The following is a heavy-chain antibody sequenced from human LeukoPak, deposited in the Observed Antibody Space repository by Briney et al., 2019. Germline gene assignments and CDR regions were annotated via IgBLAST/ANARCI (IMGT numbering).Heavy chain of an antibody. D-gene: IGHD3-22*01. J-gene: IGHJ5*02. CDR3: ARGHESGGYYR. V-gene: IGHV3-66*02. Sequence: PGGSLRLSCAASGVTSNYFTWVRQAPGKGLEWVSVIYNGGTTYYADSVKGRFTISRDNSKSTLFVYLQMNSLRADDTGVYYCARGHESGGYYRWGQGTLVTVSS. CDR2: IYNGGTT. CDR1: GVTSNY.